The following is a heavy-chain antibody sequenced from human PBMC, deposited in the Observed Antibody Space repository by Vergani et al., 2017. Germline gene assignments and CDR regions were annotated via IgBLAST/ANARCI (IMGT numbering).Heavy chain of an antibody. CDR1: GASVSRNSAA. CDR3: ARDGGWDYILTPTHD. J-gene: IGHJ4*02. Sequence: QVQLQQSGPGLGKPSKTLSLTCAISGASVSRNSAAWNWIRQSPSRGLEWMGMTYYRSKWYTDYAVSVKRRITINSDTSKNQFSLELNSVTPEDTAGYYCARDGGWDYILTPTHDWGQGTLVTVSS. CDR2: TYYRSKWYT. D-gene: IGHD3-9*01. V-gene: IGHV6-1*01.